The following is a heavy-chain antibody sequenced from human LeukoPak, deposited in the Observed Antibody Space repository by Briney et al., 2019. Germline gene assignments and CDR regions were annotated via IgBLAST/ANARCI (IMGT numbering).Heavy chain of an antibody. CDR1: GFTFSTYA. CDR3: AKGLTNLGDD. J-gene: IGHJ4*02. D-gene: IGHD3-9*01. CDR2: LSGSGSSA. Sequence: GGSLRLSCAASGFTFSTYAMSWVRQAPGKGLEWVSGLSGSGSSAYYADSVKGRFIISRDNSKNTLYLQMNSLRPEDTAVYYCAKGLTNLGDDWGQGTLVTVSS. V-gene: IGHV3-23*01.